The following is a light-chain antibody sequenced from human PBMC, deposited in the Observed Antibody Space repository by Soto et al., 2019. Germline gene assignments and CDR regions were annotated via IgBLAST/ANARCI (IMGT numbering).Light chain of an antibody. Sequence: QSVLTQPASVSGSPGQSITISCTGTSSDVGGYNYVSWYQQYPGKAPKLIISDVSNRPSGVSYRFSGSKSGNTASLTISGLQAEDEADYYCSSYTSSSTDVFGTGTKLTVL. CDR1: SSDVGGYNY. V-gene: IGLV2-14*03. CDR3: SSYTSSSTDV. CDR2: DVS. J-gene: IGLJ1*01.